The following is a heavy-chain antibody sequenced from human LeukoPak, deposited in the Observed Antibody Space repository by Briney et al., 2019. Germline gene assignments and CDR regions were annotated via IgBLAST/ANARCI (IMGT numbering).Heavy chain of an antibody. Sequence: GGSLRLSCAASGFTFSSYAMSWVRQAPGKGLEWVSAISGSGGSTYYADSVKGRFTISRDNSKNTLYLHMNSLRAEDTAVYYCRGWIQLWPYDYWGQGTLVTVSS. CDR2: ISGSGGST. D-gene: IGHD5-18*01. CDR3: RGWIQLWPYDY. J-gene: IGHJ4*02. CDR1: GFTFSSYA. V-gene: IGHV3-23*01.